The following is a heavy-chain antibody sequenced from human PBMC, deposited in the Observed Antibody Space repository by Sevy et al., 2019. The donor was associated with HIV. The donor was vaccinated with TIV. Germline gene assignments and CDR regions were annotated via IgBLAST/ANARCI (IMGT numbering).Heavy chain of an antibody. J-gene: IGHJ4*02. Sequence: GGSLRLSCAASGFTFSKYSMSWVRQPPGKGLEWVSTLSFGCGEINHADSVKGRFTISRDNSKCSVYLQMNNLRPEDTAVYYCAREGCTKPHDYWGQGTLVTVSS. CDR1: GFTFSKYS. V-gene: IGHV3-23*01. D-gene: IGHD2-8*01. CDR3: AREGCTKPHDY. CDR2: LSFGCGEI.